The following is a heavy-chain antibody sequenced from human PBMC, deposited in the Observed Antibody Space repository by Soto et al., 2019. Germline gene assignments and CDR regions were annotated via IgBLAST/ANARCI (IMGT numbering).Heavy chain of an antibody. CDR2: ISSSSSYI. D-gene: IGHD3-3*01. Sequence: EVQLVESGGGLVKPGGSLRLSCAASGFTFSSYSMNWVRQAPGKGLEWVSSISSSSSYIYYAASVKGRFTISRDNAKKSLYLQMNDLRAQDTAVYNCARGFTPQRASNSRITMFGVVIIAGTDFGYWGRGSLVTVSS. CDR1: GFTFSSYS. CDR3: ARGFTPQRASNSRITMFGVVIIAGTDFGY. J-gene: IGHJ4*02. V-gene: IGHV3-21*03.